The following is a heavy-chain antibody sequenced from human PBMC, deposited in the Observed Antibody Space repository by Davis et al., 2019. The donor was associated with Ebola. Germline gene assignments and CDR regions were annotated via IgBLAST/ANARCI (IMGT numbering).Heavy chain of an antibody. CDR3: ARWYYDFWSGYPAIYYYGMDV. D-gene: IGHD3-3*01. V-gene: IGHV4-59*12. CDR2: IYYSGST. CDR1: GGSISSYY. J-gene: IGHJ6*02. Sequence: SETLSLTCTVSGGSISSYYWSWIRQPPGQGLEWIGYIYYSGSTNYHPSPKSRVTISADTSKNQFSLKLSSVTAADTAVYYCARWYYDFWSGYPAIYYYGMDVWGQGTTVTVSS.